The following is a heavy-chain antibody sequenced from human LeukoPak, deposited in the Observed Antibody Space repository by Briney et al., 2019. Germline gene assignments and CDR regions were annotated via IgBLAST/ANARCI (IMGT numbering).Heavy chain of an antibody. V-gene: IGHV4-59*01. CDR3: AGGAPWLSSSTWAFDI. Sequence: SETLSLTCTVSGGSISSYYWSWIRQPPGKGLEWIGFIYYSGTINYNPSLESRVTISVDTSKNQFSLKLSSVTAADTAVYYCAGGAPWLSSSTWAFDIWGQGKMVTVSS. J-gene: IGHJ3*02. D-gene: IGHD3-9*01. CDR2: IYYSGTI. CDR1: GGSISSYY.